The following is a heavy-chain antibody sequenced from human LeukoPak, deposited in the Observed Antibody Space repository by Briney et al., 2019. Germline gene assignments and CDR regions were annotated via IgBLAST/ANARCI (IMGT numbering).Heavy chain of an antibody. CDR1: GGSISSSSYY. V-gene: IGHV4-39*01. D-gene: IGHD2-8*01. J-gene: IGHJ6*03. CDR2: IYYSGST. CDR3: ARNPPLMLYYYYYMDV. Sequence: SETLSLTCTVSGGSISSSSYYWGWIRQPPGKGLEWIGSIYYSGSTYYNPSLKSRVTISVDTSKNQFSLKLSSVTAADTAVYYCARNPPLMLYYYYYMDVWGKGTTVTVSS.